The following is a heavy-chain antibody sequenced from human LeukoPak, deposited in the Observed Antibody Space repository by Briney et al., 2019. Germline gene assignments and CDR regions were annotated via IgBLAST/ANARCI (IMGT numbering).Heavy chain of an antibody. CDR3: AKDSKMSYYGSGSHYDY. V-gene: IGHV3-23*01. D-gene: IGHD3-10*01. Sequence: GGSLRLSCAASGITFSNYFMSWVRQAPGKGLEWVSAIGPSGGNTYYADSVKGRFTISRDNSKNTLYLQMTSLRAEETAVYYCAKDSKMSYYGSGSHYDYSGQGTLVTVSS. CDR1: GITFSNYF. J-gene: IGHJ4*02. CDR2: IGPSGGNT.